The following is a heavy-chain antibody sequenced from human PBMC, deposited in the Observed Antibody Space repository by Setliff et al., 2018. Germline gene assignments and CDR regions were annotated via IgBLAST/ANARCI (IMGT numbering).Heavy chain of an antibody. J-gene: IGHJ4*02. D-gene: IGHD3-22*01. CDR2: IYYSGST. CDR1: GDTLSVYY. CDR3: ARTTYYYDSSGPLDY. Sequence: SETLSLTCTVSGDTLSVYYWSWIRQSPGKGLEWIGYIYYSGSTNYNPSLKSRVSISVDTSKNQFSLKLSSVTAADTAVYYCARTTYYYDSSGPLDYWGQGTLVTVS. V-gene: IGHV4-59*12.